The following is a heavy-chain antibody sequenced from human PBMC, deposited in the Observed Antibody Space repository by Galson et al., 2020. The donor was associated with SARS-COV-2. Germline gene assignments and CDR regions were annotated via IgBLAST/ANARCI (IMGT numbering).Heavy chain of an antibody. V-gene: IGHV1-69*13. CDR2: IIPIFGTA. D-gene: IGHD3-3*01. J-gene: IGHJ6*02. CDR1: GGTFSSYA. Sequence: SVKVSCKASGGTFSSYAISWVRQAPGQGLEWMGGIIPIFGTANYAQKFQGRVTITADESTSTAYMELSSLRSEDTAVYYCALDYDFWSGYYPHGDYYYGMDVWGQGTTVTVSS. CDR3: ALDYDFWSGYYPHGDYYYGMDV.